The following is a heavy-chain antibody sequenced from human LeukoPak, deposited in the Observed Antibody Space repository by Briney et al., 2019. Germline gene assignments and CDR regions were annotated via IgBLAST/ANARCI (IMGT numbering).Heavy chain of an antibody. CDR2: IYYSGST. D-gene: IGHD5-24*01. Sequence: SETLSLTCTVSGGSVSSGSYYWSWIRQPPGRELEWIGYIYYSGSTNYDPSLKSRVTISVDTSKNQFSLKLSSVTAADTAVYYCARVPVEMATTVFDYWGQGTLVTVSS. J-gene: IGHJ4*02. CDR3: ARVPVEMATTVFDY. CDR1: GGSVSSGSYY. V-gene: IGHV4-61*01.